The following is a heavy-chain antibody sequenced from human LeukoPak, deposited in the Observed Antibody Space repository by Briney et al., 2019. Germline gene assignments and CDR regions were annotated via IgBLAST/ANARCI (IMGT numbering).Heavy chain of an antibody. Sequence: PSETLSLTCTVSGYSISSGYYWGWIRQPPGKGLEWIGSIYHSGSTYYNPSLKSRVTISVDTSKNQFSLKLSSVTAADTAVYYCAREGLLDEYDILTGPRMDVWGKGTTVTVSS. CDR2: IYHSGST. D-gene: IGHD3-9*01. J-gene: IGHJ6*04. CDR1: GYSISSGYY. V-gene: IGHV4-38-2*02. CDR3: AREGLLDEYDILTGPRMDV.